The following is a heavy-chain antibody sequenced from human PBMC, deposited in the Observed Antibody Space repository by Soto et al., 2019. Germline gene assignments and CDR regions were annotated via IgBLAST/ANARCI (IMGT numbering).Heavy chain of an antibody. V-gene: IGHV4-4*02. D-gene: IGHD6-19*01. CDR3: ARLAVPDRYYYYGMDV. Sequence: PSENLSLTCAVSGGSISSSNWWSWVRQPPGKGLEWIGEIYHSGSTNYNPSLKSRVTISVDKSKNQFSLKLSSVTAADTAVYYCARLAVPDRYYYYGMDVWGQGTTVTVSS. CDR2: IYHSGST. J-gene: IGHJ6*02. CDR1: GGSISSSNW.